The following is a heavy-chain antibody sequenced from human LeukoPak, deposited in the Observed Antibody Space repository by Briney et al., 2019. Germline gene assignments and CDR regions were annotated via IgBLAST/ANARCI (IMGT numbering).Heavy chain of an antibody. V-gene: IGHV3-7*03. D-gene: IGHD3-16*01. CDR2: IKQDGSEK. Sequence: GGSLRLSCAASGFTFRSYWMSWVRQAPGKGLEWLANIKQDGSEKYYVDSVKGRFTISRDNAKKSLYLQMNSLRAEDTAVYYCARDGAPFDSWGQGTLVTVSS. CDR1: GFTFRSYW. J-gene: IGHJ4*02. CDR3: ARDGAPFDS.